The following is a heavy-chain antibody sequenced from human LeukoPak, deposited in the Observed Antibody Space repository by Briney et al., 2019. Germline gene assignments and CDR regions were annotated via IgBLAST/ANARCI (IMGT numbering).Heavy chain of an antibody. CDR3: ARGIAAAGIAAYDY. D-gene: IGHD6-13*01. Sequence: SETLSLTCAVYGGSFSGYYWSWIRQPPGKGLEWIGEINHSGSTNYNPSLKSRVTISVDTSKNQFSLKLSSVTAADTAVYYCARGIAAAGIAAYDYWGQGTLVTVSP. CDR1: GGSFSGYY. CDR2: INHSGST. J-gene: IGHJ4*02. V-gene: IGHV4-34*01.